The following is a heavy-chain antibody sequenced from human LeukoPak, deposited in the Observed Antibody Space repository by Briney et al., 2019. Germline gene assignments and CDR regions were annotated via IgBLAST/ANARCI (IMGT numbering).Heavy chain of an antibody. CDR1: GGSIRGSKYY. J-gene: IGHJ4*02. CDR2: IKEDGSEK. Sequence: ETLSLTCTVSGGSIRGSKYYWGWIRQPPGKGLEWVANIKEDGSEKYYLDSVKGRISISRDNAKNSLYLQINSLKVEDRAVYYCATGGWYLAYWGQGTLVTVSS. CDR3: ATGGWYLAY. D-gene: IGHD6-19*01. V-gene: IGHV3-7*01.